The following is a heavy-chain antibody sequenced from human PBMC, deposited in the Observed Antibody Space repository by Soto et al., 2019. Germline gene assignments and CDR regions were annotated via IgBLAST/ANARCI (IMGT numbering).Heavy chain of an antibody. Sequence: GGSLRLSCGVSGFTFTSSAMNRVRQAPGKGLEWVSAIRGSGGSEFYADSVKGRFTISRDNSKNTLYLQVKSLRAEDTALYYCAKGDTTMITDYYDMDVWGQGTKVTVSS. CDR3: AKGDTTMITDYYDMDV. V-gene: IGHV3-23*01. D-gene: IGHD5-18*01. CDR1: GFTFTSSA. J-gene: IGHJ6*02. CDR2: IRGSGGSE.